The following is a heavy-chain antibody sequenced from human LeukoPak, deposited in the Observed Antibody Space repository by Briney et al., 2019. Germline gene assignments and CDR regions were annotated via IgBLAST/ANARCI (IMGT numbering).Heavy chain of an antibody. CDR2: IYYSGST. Sequence: PSETLSLTCTVSGGSISSYYWSWVRQPPGKGLEWVGYIYYSGSTNYNPSLKSRVTISVGTSKNQFSLKLSSVTAADTAVYYCARGPGIAAAGPNTDYWGQGTLVTVSS. J-gene: IGHJ4*02. D-gene: IGHD6-13*01. V-gene: IGHV4-59*01. CDR3: ARGPGIAAAGPNTDY. CDR1: GGSISSYY.